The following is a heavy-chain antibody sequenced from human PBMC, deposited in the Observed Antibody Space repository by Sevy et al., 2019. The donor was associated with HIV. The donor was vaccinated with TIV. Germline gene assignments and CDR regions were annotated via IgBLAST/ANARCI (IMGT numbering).Heavy chain of an antibody. CDR2: IKEDGSEE. J-gene: IGHJ4*02. D-gene: IGHD2-2*01. Sequence: GGSLRLSCAASGFTFSRYWMSWVRQAPGKGLEWVAYIKEDGSEENYVDSVRGRMTISRDNAKNSLYLQMNSLRAEDTAVYYCARSSNGALDYWGQGTLVTVSS. CDR1: GFTFSRYW. CDR3: ARSSNGALDY. V-gene: IGHV3-7*01.